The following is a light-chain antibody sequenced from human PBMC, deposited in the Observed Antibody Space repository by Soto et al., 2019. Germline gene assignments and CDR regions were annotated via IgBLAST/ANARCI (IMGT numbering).Light chain of an antibody. Sequence: QSALTQPASVSGSPGQSITISCTGSRNDVGAYKFVSWYQQFAGKAPRLIIYEVSHRPSGVSDRFSASKSGNTASLTISGLQTEDEADYYCSSYTNIATRVFGTGTKVTVL. CDR1: RNDVGAYKF. CDR2: EVS. J-gene: IGLJ1*01. CDR3: SSYTNIATRV. V-gene: IGLV2-14*01.